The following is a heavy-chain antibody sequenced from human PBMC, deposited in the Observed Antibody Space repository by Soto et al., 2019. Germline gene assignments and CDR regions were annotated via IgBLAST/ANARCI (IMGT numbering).Heavy chain of an antibody. CDR3: ARGRTVNFYGMDV. V-gene: IGHV1-2*02. D-gene: IGHD1-1*01. CDR1: GYTFTDHY. CDR2: INPHSGDT. Sequence: QVQLVQSGAKVKKPGASVKVSYVASGYTFTDHYIYWVRQAPGQGLEWMGWINPHSGDTIYAQKFHGSVTLTSDKSIRTAYMELSRLSTDDTAVYYCARGRTVNFYGMDVWGQGTTVTVSS. J-gene: IGHJ6*02.